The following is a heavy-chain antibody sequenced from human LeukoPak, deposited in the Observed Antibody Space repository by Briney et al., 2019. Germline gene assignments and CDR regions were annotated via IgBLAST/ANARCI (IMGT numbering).Heavy chain of an antibody. CDR2: ISHDGSNK. J-gene: IGHJ4*02. V-gene: IGHV3-30-3*01. CDR1: GFTFSSYA. Sequence: GGSLRLSCAASGFTFSSYAMHWVRQAPGKGLEWVAVISHDGSNKYYADSVKGRFTISRDNSKNTLYLQMNSLRAEDTAVYYCARARGWLQSHFDYWGQGTLVTVSS. D-gene: IGHD5-24*01. CDR3: ARARGWLQSHFDY.